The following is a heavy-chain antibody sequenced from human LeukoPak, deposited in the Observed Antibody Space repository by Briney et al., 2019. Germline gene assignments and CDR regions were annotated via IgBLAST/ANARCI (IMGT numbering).Heavy chain of an antibody. Sequence: GGSLRLSCAASGFIFSSYGMHWVRQAPGKGLEWVTFIHYDGNNKYYADSVKGRLTISRDNARNSLLLQMNNLRVEDTALYYCVTDRGNGVYWYFDLWGRGTLVTVSS. J-gene: IGHJ2*01. V-gene: IGHV3-30*02. CDR3: VTDRGNGVYWYFDL. D-gene: IGHD2-8*01. CDR1: GFIFSSYG. CDR2: IHYDGNNK.